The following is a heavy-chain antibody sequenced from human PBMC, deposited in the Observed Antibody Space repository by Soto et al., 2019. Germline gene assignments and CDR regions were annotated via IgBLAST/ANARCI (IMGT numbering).Heavy chain of an antibody. CDR2: TYYRSRWFH. CDR3: ARGNALNV. CDR1: GDSVSSDITS. V-gene: IGHV6-1*01. Sequence: QTLSLTCAISGDSVSSDITSWNWIRQSPSRGLEWLGRTYYRSRWFHDYADSVKSRITINADTSKNQFSLELKSMTPEDTAVYYCARGNALNVWGQGTLVTVSS. J-gene: IGHJ3*01.